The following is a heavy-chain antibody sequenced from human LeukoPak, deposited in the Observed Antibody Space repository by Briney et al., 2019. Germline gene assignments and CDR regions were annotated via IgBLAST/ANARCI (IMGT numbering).Heavy chain of an antibody. V-gene: IGHV3-7*04. CDR1: GFTCSSYW. CDR2: IKQDGSEK. J-gene: IGHJ3*02. D-gene: IGHD3-10*01. CDR3: ARGDYYGSGSSFIDAFDI. Sequence: PGGSLRLSCAASGFTCSSYWMSWVRQAPGKGLEWVANIKQDGSEKYYVDSMKGRFTISRDNAKKSLYLQMNSLRAEDTAVYYCARGDYYGSGSSFIDAFDIWGQGTMVTVSS.